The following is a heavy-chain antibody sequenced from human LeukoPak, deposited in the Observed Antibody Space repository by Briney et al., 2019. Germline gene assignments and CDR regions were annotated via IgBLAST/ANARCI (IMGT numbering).Heavy chain of an antibody. Sequence: TLCLTRTVSGGSPSGGGYYSSSIRQHPGKGLEWIGYIYYSGTTNYSPSLKSRVTISLNTSKNQFSLKLSSGTAADTAVYYCARGWELLSGAAFDIWGEGTMVTVSS. CDR1: GGSPSGGGYY. D-gene: IGHD1-26*01. CDR3: ARGWELLSGAAFDI. CDR2: IYYSGTT. J-gene: IGHJ3*02. V-gene: IGHV4-31*03.